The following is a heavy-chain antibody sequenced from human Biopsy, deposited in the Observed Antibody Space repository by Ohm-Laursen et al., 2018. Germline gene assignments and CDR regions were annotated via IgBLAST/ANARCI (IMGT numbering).Heavy chain of an antibody. CDR3: ARDVFCTTTSCHLFEY. Sequence: SLRLSCTAPGFDFSSYGMHWVRQTPGKGLEWVALIWDNGNNKYYADSVNGRFTISRDNAKDTLYLEMNSLRAEDTAVYYCARDVFCTTTSCHLFEYWGQGTLVTVSS. V-gene: IGHV3-33*01. D-gene: IGHD2-2*01. J-gene: IGHJ4*02. CDR1: GFDFSSYG. CDR2: IWDNGNNK.